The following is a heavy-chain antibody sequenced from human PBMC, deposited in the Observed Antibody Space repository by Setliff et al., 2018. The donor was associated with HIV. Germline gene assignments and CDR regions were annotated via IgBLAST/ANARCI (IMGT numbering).Heavy chain of an antibody. CDR3: ARERPYCSGGSCYGLNYFDC. CDR1: GYNFSSYG. J-gene: IGHJ4*02. V-gene: IGHV1-18*04. D-gene: IGHD2-15*01. CDR2: INPYSGKT. Sequence: ASVKVSCKPSGYNFSSYGISWVRQAPGQGLEWMGWINPYSGKTKYAQNLQGRVTMTTDTSTSTADMELRSLRSDDTAMYYCARERPYCSGGSCYGLNYFDCWGQGTLVTVSS.